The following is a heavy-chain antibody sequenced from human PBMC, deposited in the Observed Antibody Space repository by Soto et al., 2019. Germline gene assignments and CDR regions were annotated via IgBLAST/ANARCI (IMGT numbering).Heavy chain of an antibody. CDR1: GYTFTSYG. CDR2: ISANNGNT. V-gene: IGHV1-18*01. J-gene: IGHJ3*02. CDR3: AGTSDFWSAYYPYASVI. D-gene: IGHD3-3*01. Sequence: QVQLVQSGAEVKKPGASVKVSCKASGYTFTSYGISWVRQAPGQGLEWMGWISANNGNTNSAQQLQGRVTMTTDTFTSTGYMELRSLRSDDTAVYYCAGTSDFWSAYYPYASVIWGRGTMVTV.